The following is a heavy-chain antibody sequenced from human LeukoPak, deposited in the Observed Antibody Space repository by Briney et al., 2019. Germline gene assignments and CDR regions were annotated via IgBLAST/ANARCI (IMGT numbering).Heavy chain of an antibody. D-gene: IGHD3-10*01. CDR2: IYHSGST. V-gene: IGHV4-4*02. J-gene: IGHJ6*02. CDR3: ASYRSVSGSGYGMEV. CDR1: GGSISSSNW. Sequence: SGTLSLTCAVSGGSISSSNWWSWVRQPPGKGLEWIGEIYHSGSTNCNPSLKSLVTISVDKSKNQFSLKLSSVTAADTAVYYCASYRSVSGSGYGMEVWGQGTTVTVSS.